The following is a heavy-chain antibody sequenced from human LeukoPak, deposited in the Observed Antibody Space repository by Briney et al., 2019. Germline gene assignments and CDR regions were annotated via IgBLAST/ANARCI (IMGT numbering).Heavy chain of an antibody. V-gene: IGHV1-2*02. CDR1: GYTFTGYY. CDR2: INPNSGGT. Sequence: GASVKVSCKASGYTFTGYYMHWVRQAPGQGLEWMGWINPNSGGTNYAQKFQGRVTMTRDTPISTAYMELSRLRSDDTAVYYCASFSYYGSGSWYYFDYWGQGTLVTVSS. CDR3: ASFSYYGSGSWYYFDY. D-gene: IGHD3-10*01. J-gene: IGHJ4*02.